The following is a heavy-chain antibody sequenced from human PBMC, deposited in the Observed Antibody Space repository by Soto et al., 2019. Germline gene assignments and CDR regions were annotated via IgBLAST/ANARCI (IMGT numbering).Heavy chain of an antibody. CDR2: IYYSGST. J-gene: IGHJ5*02. V-gene: IGHV4-59*01. Sequence: QVQLQESGPGLVKPSEILSLTYTVSGGSISSYYWSWIRQPPGKGLEWIGYIYYSGSTNYNPSLKSRVTISVDTSKNQFSLKLSSVTAADTAVYYCARTLFGWRIWFDPWGQGTLVTVSS. D-gene: IGHD3-10*02. CDR3: ARTLFGWRIWFDP. CDR1: GGSISSYY.